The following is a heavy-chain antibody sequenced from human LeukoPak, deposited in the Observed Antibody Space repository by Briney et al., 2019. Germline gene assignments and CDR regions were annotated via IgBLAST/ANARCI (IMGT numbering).Heavy chain of an antibody. CDR1: GFTFSSDS. CDR2: ISSSGSTI. D-gene: IGHD4-17*01. J-gene: IGHJ4*02. CDR3: ARDRDSGDYTAAPGDY. Sequence: GSLRLSCAASGFTFSSDSMNWVRQAPGKGLEWISYISSSGSTINYADSVKGRFTISRDSAKNSLYLQMNSLRDEDTAVYYCARDRDSGDYTAAPGDYWGQGTLVTVSS. V-gene: IGHV3-48*02.